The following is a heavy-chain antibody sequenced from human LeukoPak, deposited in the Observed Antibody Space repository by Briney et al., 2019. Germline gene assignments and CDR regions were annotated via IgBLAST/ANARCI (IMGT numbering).Heavy chain of an antibody. CDR1: GGSISSYY. CDR3: ARTVNTAFAYYYYYMDV. CDR2: IYYSGSI. D-gene: IGHD5-18*01. Sequence: SETLSLTCTVSGGSISSYYWSWIRQPPGKGLEWIGYIYYSGSINYNPSLWSRVTISVDTSKNQFSLKLSSVTAADTAVYYCARTVNTAFAYYYYYMDVWGKGTTVIVSS. J-gene: IGHJ6*03. V-gene: IGHV4-59*01.